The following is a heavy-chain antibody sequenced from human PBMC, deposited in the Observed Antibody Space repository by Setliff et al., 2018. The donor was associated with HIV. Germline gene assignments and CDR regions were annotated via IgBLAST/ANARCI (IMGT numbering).Heavy chain of an antibody. CDR2: IIPIFGTA. V-gene: IGHV1-69*05. CDR3: ASAYCSSTGCYVRWGNGMDV. Sequence: SVKVSCKASGDTFSNYAISWVRQAHGQGLEWMGGIIPIFGTASHAQKFQGRVTITTDESTSTAYMELSSLRFEDTAMYYCASAYCSSTGCYVRWGNGMDVWGQGTTVTVSS. D-gene: IGHD2-2*01. J-gene: IGHJ6*02. CDR1: GDTFSNYA.